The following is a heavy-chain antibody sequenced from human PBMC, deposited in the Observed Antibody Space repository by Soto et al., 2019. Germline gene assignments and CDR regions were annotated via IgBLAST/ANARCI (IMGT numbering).Heavy chain of an antibody. CDR3: ARRYGPGFDY. Sequence: PSETLSLTCTVSGGSISSSSYYWGWIRQPPGKGLEWIGSLYYSGSTYYNPSLKSRVTISVDTSKNQFSLKLSSVTAADTAVYYCARRYGPGFDYWGQGTLVTVSS. CDR2: LYYSGST. V-gene: IGHV4-39*01. J-gene: IGHJ4*02. D-gene: IGHD4-17*01. CDR1: GGSISSSSYY.